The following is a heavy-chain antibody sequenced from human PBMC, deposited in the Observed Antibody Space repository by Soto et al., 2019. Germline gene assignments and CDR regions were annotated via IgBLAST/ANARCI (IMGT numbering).Heavy chain of an antibody. CDR1: GYTFTSYG. J-gene: IGHJ6*02. CDR2: ISAYNGNT. CDR3: ARDQSRYVDWAQPLYYCYYYGMDV. V-gene: IGHV1-18*01. Sequence: QVQLVQSGAEVKKPGASVKVSCKASGYTFTSYGISWVRQAPGQGLEWMGWISAYNGNTNYAQKLQGRVTMTTDTSTSTAYMEQRSLRSDDTAVYYCARDQSRYVDWAQPLYYCYYYGMDVWGQGTTVTVSS. D-gene: IGHD3-9*01.